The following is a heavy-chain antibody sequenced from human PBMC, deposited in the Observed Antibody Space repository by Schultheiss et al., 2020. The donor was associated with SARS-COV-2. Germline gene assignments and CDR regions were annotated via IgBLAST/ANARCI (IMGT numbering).Heavy chain of an antibody. J-gene: IGHJ4*02. Sequence: LSCTVSGGSISSSSYYWGWIRQHPGKGLEWIGYIYYSGSTYYNPSLKSRVTISVDTSKNQFSLKLSSVTAADTAVYYCARGGDFFDYWGQGTLVTVSS. D-gene: IGHD3-3*01. CDR1: GGSISSSSYY. V-gene: IGHV4-31*03. CDR3: ARGGDFFDY. CDR2: IYYSGST.